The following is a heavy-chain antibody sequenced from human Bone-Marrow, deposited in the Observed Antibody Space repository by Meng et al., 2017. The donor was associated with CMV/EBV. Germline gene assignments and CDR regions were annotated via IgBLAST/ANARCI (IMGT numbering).Heavy chain of an antibody. CDR3: ARGRFAYGSGSHDY. V-gene: IGHV4-34*01. J-gene: IGHJ4*02. D-gene: IGHD3-10*01. CDR1: GGSFSGYY. Sequence: GSLRLSCAVYGGSFSGYYWSWIRQPPGKGLEWIGEINHSGSTNYNPSLKSRVTISVDTSKNQFSLKLSSVTAADTAVYYCARGRFAYGSGSHDYWGQGTLVTGSS. CDR2: INHSGST.